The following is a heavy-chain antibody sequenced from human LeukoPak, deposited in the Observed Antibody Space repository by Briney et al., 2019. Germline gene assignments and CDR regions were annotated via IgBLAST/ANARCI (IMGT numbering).Heavy chain of an antibody. CDR3: ARFYDSRGYPE. CDR1: GASISSSNW. Sequence: SETLSLTCGVSGASISSSNWWSWVRQPPGKGLEWIGEIYHSGSTNYNPSLKSRVTISVDKSKNQFSLKLSSVTAADTAVYYCARFYDSRGYPEWGQGTLVTVSS. J-gene: IGHJ4*02. CDR2: IYHSGST. D-gene: IGHD3-22*01. V-gene: IGHV4-4*02.